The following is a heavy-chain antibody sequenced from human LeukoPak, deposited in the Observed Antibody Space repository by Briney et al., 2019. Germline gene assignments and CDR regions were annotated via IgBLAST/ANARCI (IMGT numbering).Heavy chain of an antibody. CDR3: VNIWELGY. V-gene: IGHV3-9*01. CDR2: ISWNSGSI. D-gene: IGHD1-26*01. Sequence: GGSLRLSCAASGFTFDDYAMHWVRQAPGKGLEWVSGISWNSGSIGYADSVKGRFTISRDNAKNSLYLQMNTLRAEDTAIYYCVNIWELGYWGQGTPVTVSS. J-gene: IGHJ4*02. CDR1: GFTFDDYA.